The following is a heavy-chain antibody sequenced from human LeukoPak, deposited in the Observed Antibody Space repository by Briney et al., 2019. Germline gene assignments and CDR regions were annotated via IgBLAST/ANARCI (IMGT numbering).Heavy chain of an antibody. Sequence: ASVEVSCKASGNTFTSYYMHWVRQAPGQGLEWMGIINPSGGSTSYAQKFQGRVTMTRDMSTSTVYMELSSLRSEDTAVYFCARGDRTTVTLYWGQGTLVTVSS. CDR3: ARGDRTTVTLY. D-gene: IGHD4-17*01. J-gene: IGHJ4*02. CDR1: GNTFTSYY. V-gene: IGHV1-46*01. CDR2: INPSGGST.